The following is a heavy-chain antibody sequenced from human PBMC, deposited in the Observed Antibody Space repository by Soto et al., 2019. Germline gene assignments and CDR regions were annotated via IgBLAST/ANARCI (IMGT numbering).Heavy chain of an antibody. D-gene: IGHD6-13*01. CDR3: AKASYSSSWQPFDS. J-gene: IGHJ4*02. CDR2: ISGSGGST. Sequence: GGSLRLSCAASGFTFSSYAMSWVRQAPGKELEWVSAISGSGGSTHYVDSVKGRFTISRDNSKNTLYLQMNSLRAEDTAVYFWAKASYSSSWQPFDSWGRGTLVTVSS. CDR1: GFTFSSYA. V-gene: IGHV3-23*01.